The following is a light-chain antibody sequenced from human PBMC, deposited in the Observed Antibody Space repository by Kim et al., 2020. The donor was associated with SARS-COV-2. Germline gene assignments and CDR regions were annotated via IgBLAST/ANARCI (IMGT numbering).Light chain of an antibody. V-gene: IGKV3-20*01. Sequence: SSSSLAWYQQRPGQAPRLLIYAASRRATGIPDRFSGSDSRTDFTLTISRVEPEDFAVYYCQQYYTSSHTFGQGTKLEI. J-gene: IGKJ2*01. CDR1: SSSS. CDR2: AAS. CDR3: QQYYTSSHT.